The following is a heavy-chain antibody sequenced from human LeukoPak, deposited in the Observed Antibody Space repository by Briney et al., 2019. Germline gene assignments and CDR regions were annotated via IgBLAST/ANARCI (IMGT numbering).Heavy chain of an antibody. J-gene: IGHJ4*02. CDR1: GFTFNTYA. CDR2: ICGSGGCT. CDR3: AKLGGITKGSFDY. V-gene: IGHV3-23*01. Sequence: PGGSLRLSCEASGFTFNTYAIYWVRQAPGKGLEWVSGICGSGGCTYYADSVKGRFTISRDNSKNTLYLQMNSLRAEDTAVYYCAKLGGITKGSFDYWGQGTLVTVSS. D-gene: IGHD3-10*01.